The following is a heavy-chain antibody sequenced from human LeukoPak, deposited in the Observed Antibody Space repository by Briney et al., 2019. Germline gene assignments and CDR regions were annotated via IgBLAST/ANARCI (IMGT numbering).Heavy chain of an antibody. D-gene: IGHD3-16*01. Sequence: SETLSLTCAVYGGSFSGYYWSWIRQPPGKGLEWIGEINHSGSTNYNPSLKSRVTISVDTSKNQFSLKLSSVTAADTAVYYCARGRFTASFKPYFGYWGQGTLVTVSS. V-gene: IGHV4-34*01. CDR1: GGSFSGYY. CDR3: ARGRFTASFKPYFGY. CDR2: INHSGST. J-gene: IGHJ4*02.